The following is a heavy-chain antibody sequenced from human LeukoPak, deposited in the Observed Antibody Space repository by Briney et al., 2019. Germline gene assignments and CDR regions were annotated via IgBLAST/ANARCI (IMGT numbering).Heavy chain of an antibody. CDR2: IYSGGST. V-gene: IGHV3-66*02. CDR1: GFTVSSNY. CDR3: ARGKGEYSNYEVY. D-gene: IGHD4-11*01. J-gene: IGHJ4*02. Sequence: GGSLRLSCAASGFTVSSNYTSWVRQAPGKGLEWVSVIYSGGSTFYADSVKGRFTISRDNSKNTLYLQMNSLRAEDTAVYYCARGKGEYSNYEVYWGQGTLVTVSS.